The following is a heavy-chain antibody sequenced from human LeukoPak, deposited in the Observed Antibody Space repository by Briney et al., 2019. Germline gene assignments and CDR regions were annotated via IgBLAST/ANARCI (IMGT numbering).Heavy chain of an antibody. CDR3: SRDFNGRNDF. D-gene: IGHD1-14*01. CDR1: GFTFSSNW. CDR2: INPDGSRT. J-gene: IGHJ4*02. V-gene: IGHV3-74*01. Sequence: GGSLRLSCAASGFTFSSNWMHWVRQGPGKELVWVSRINPDGSRTDYAESVKARFAISRDNAKNTLSLEMNSLGDEDTAVYYCSRDFNGRNDFWGQGTLVTVSS.